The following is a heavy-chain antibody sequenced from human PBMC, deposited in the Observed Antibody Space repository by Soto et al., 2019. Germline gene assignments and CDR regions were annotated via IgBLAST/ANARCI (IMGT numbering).Heavy chain of an antibody. V-gene: IGHV1-69*13. D-gene: IGHD6-6*01. J-gene: IGHJ6*02. CDR2: IIPIFGTA. CDR3: ARTEAALPCYYYYYYRLAV. Sequence: GASVKVSCKASGGTFSSYAISWVRQAPGQGLEWMGGIIPIFGTANYAQKFQGRVTITADESTSTAYMELSSLRSEDTAVYYCARTEAALPCYYYYYYRLAVCAQRTTVPVS. CDR1: GGTFSSYA.